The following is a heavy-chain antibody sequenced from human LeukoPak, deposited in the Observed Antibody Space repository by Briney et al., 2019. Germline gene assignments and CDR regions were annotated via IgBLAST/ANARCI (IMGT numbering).Heavy chain of an antibody. CDR3: ARDKSATAPNYYYYYMDV. Sequence: SETLSLTCSVSGYSVSSGFYWGWIRQPPGKGLAWIGTIYHSGSTYYNPSLKSRVTISLDTSKNQFSLRLSSVTAADTAVYYCARDKSATAPNYYYYYMDVWGKGTTVTVSS. CDR2: IYHSGST. J-gene: IGHJ6*03. CDR1: GYSVSSGFY. D-gene: IGHD4-11*01. V-gene: IGHV4-38-2*02.